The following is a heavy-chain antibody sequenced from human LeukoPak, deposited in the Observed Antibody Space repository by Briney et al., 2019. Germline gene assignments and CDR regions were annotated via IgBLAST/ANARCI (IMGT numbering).Heavy chain of an antibody. D-gene: IGHD5-18*01. CDR1: GFTFDDYA. CDR3: AKDTEGYTYGYYYYGMDV. J-gene: IGHJ6*02. CDR2: ISGDSGST. V-gene: IGHV3-43*02. Sequence: GGSLRLSCAASGFTFDDYAMHWVRPAPGKGLERVSLISGDSGSTYYADSVKGRFTISRDNSKNSLYLQMNSLRNDDTALYYCAKDTEGYTYGYYYYGMDVWGQGTTVTVSS.